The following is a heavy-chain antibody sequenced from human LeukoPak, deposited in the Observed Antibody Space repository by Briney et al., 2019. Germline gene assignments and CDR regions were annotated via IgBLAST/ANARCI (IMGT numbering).Heavy chain of an antibody. Sequence: GGSLRLSCAASGFTFSSYSMNWVRQAPGKGLEWVSSISSSSSYIYYADSVKGRFTISRDNAKNSLYLQMNSLRAEDTAVYYCARETYYDILTGYRHFDYWGQGTLVTV. D-gene: IGHD3-9*01. CDR3: ARETYYDILTGYRHFDY. V-gene: IGHV3-21*01. J-gene: IGHJ4*02. CDR1: GFTFSSYS. CDR2: ISSSSSYI.